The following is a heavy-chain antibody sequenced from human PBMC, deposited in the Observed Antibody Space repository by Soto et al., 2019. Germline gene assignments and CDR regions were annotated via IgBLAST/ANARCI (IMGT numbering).Heavy chain of an antibody. CDR1: GGSISSYY. V-gene: IGHV4-59*01. Sequence: SETLSLTCTVSGGSISSYYWSWIRQPPGKGLEWIGYIYYSGSTNYNPSLKSRVTISVDTSKNQFSLKLSSVTAADTAVYYCVIGFDFWSGYVYYYYGMDVWGQGTTVTVSS. J-gene: IGHJ6*02. CDR2: IYYSGST. D-gene: IGHD3-3*01. CDR3: VIGFDFWSGYVYYYYGMDV.